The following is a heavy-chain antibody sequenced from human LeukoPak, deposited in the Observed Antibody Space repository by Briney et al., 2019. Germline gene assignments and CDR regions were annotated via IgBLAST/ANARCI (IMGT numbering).Heavy chain of an antibody. J-gene: IGHJ6*03. CDR1: GFSLSTSGMC. CDR2: IDWDDDK. Sequence: SGPALVKPTQTLTLTCTFSGFSLSTSGMCVSWIRQPPGKALEWLARIDWDDDKYYSTSLKTRLTISKDTSKNQVVLTMTNMDPVDTATYYCARTPGGYYDILTGHNYYYYMDVWGKGTTVTVSS. D-gene: IGHD3-9*01. CDR3: ARTPGGYYDILTGHNYYYYMDV. V-gene: IGHV2-70*11.